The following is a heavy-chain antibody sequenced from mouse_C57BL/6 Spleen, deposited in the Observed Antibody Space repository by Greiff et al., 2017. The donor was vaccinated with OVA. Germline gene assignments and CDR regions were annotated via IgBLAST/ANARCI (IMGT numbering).Heavy chain of an antibody. D-gene: IGHD3-3*01. J-gene: IGHJ4*01. CDR3: ASGDGSYYYAMDY. V-gene: IGHV5-17*01. Sequence: EVQLVESGGGLVKPGGSLKLSCAASGFTFSDYGMHWVRQAPEKGLEWVAYISSGSSTIYYADTVKGRFTISRDNAKNTLFLQMTSLRSEDTAMYYCASGDGSYYYAMDYWGQGTSVTVSS. CDR2: ISSGSSTI. CDR1: GFTFSDYG.